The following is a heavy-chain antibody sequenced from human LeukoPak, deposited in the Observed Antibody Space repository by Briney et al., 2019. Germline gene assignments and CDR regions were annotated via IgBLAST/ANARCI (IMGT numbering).Heavy chain of an antibody. J-gene: IGHJ4*02. V-gene: IGHV4-61*01. D-gene: IGHD6-19*01. CDR2: IYYSGST. CDR1: GGSISSSSYY. CDR3: ARDGLSSGWSDSFDY. Sequence: PSETLSLTCTVSGGSISSSSYYWGWIRQPPGKGLEWIGYIYYSGSTNYNPSLKSRVTISMDTSKNQFSLKLSSVTAADTAVYYCARDGLSSGWSDSFDYWGQGTLVTVSS.